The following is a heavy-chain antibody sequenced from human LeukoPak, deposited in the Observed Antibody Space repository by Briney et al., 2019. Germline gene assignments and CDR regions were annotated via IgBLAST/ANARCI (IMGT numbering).Heavy chain of an antibody. CDR1: GGSISSGDYY. V-gene: IGHV4-30-4*08. D-gene: IGHD3-10*01. J-gene: IGHJ5*02. Sequence: SQTLSLTCTVSGGSISSGDYYWRWIRQPPGKGLEWIEYIYYSGSTYYNPSLKSRVTISVDTSKNQFSLKLSSVTAADTAVYYCAREFGGELWHQTLKDNWFDPWGQGTLVTVSS. CDR2: IYYSGST. CDR3: AREFGGELWHQTLKDNWFDP.